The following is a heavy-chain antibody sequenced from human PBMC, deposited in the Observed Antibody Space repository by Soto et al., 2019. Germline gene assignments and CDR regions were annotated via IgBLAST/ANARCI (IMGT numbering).Heavy chain of an antibody. CDR2: IDLSDSYT. CDR3: ASHTRPLYYYDSSGYLPNYYYYGMDV. J-gene: IGHJ6*02. Sequence: HVEYLKISCKGSGYSFTSYWISWVLHMPGKGLELRGRIDLSDSYTNYSPSFQGHVTISADKSISTAYLQWSSLKASDTAMYYCASHTRPLYYYDSSGYLPNYYYYGMDVWGQGTTVTVSS. D-gene: IGHD3-22*01. V-gene: IGHV5-10-1*01. CDR1: GYSFTSYW.